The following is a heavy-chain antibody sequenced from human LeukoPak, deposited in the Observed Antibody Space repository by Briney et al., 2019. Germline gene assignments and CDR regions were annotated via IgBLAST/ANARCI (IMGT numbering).Heavy chain of an antibody. J-gene: IGHJ4*02. CDR3: VKDMHCSGDICYGG. D-gene: IGHD2-15*01. V-gene: IGHV3-23*01. CDR2: TTSGGGST. Sequence: GGSLRLSCAASGFTFSSYAMTWVRQAPGKGLEWVSGTTSGGGSTYYADSVKGRFTISRDNSKNTLYLQMNSLRVEDTAVYYCVKDMHCSGDICYGGWGQGTLVSVSS. CDR1: GFTFSSYA.